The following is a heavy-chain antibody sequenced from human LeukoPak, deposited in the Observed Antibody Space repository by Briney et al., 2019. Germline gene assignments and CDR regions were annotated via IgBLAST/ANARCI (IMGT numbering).Heavy chain of an antibody. Sequence: ASVKVSCKASGYTFTGYYMHWVRQAPGQGLEWMGWINPNSGGTNYAQKFQGRVTMTRDMSISTAYMELSRLRSDDTAVYYCAREVSSGWLTYLDYWGQGTLVTVSS. CDR3: AREVSSGWLTYLDY. D-gene: IGHD6-19*01. J-gene: IGHJ4*02. V-gene: IGHV1-2*02. CDR1: GYTFTGYY. CDR2: INPNSGGT.